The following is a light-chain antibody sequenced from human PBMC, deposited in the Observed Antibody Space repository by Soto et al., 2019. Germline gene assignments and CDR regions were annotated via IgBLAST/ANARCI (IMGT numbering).Light chain of an antibody. CDR1: QSVSSY. Sequence: EIVLTQSPATLSLSPGERATLSCRASQSVSSYLAWYQQKPGQAPRLLIYGASNRATGIPARFSGSGSGTDFTLTISSLEPEDFAVHYCQQRSNWPPLTFGGGTKVEIK. J-gene: IGKJ4*01. CDR3: QQRSNWPPLT. CDR2: GAS. V-gene: IGKV3-11*01.